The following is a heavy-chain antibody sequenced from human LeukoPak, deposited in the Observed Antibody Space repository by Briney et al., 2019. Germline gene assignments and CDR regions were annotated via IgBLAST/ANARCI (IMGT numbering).Heavy chain of an antibody. V-gene: IGHV4-59*01. CDR2: IYYSGST. D-gene: IGHD2-15*01. CDR3: ARRGVVVAATGWFDP. Sequence: PSETLSLTCTVSGGSISSYYWSWIRQPPGKGLGWIGYIYYSGSTNYNPSLKSRVTISVDTSKNQFSLKLSSVTAADTAVYYCARRGVVVAATGWFDPWGQGTLVTVSS. CDR1: GGSISSYY. J-gene: IGHJ5*02.